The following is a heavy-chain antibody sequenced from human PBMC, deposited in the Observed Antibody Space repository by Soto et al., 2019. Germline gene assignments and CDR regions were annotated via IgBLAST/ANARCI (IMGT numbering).Heavy chain of an antibody. CDR3: ARNVMPTVTAFDY. CDR2: ISSSGSTV. CDR1: GFTFSTYE. D-gene: IGHD4-17*01. J-gene: IGHJ4*02. V-gene: IGHV3-48*03. Sequence: EVQLVESGGGLKQPGGSLRLSCAASGFTFSTYEMNWVRQAPGKGPEWVSYISSSGSTVYYADSVKGRFTISRDNAKNSLYLQVNSLRAEDTAFYYCARNVMPTVTAFDYWGQGTLVTVSS.